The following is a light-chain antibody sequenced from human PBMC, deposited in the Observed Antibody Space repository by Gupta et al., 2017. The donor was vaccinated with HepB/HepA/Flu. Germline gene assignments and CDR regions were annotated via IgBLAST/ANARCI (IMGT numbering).Light chain of an antibody. CDR3: QQYGSSPGCS. J-gene: IGKJ2*04. CDR1: QSVSSSY. CDR2: GAS. V-gene: IGKV3-20*01. Sequence: EIVLTQSPGTLSLSPGERATLSCRASQSVSSSYLAWYQQKPGQAPRLLIYGASSRATGIPDRFSGSGYGTDFTLTISRREPEDFAVYYCQQYGSSPGCSFGQGTKLEIK.